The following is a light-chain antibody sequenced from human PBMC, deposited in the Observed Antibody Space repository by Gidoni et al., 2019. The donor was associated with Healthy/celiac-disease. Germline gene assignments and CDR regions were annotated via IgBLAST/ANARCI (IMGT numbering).Light chain of an antibody. Sequence: DIVMNQSPDSLAVSLGERATINCKSSQSVLYSSNNKSYLAWYQQKPGQPPKLLIYWASTRESGVPDRFSGSGSGTDFTLTSSSLQAEDVAVYYCQQYYSTLPYTFGQGTKLEIK. CDR3: QQYYSTLPYT. CDR1: QSVLYSSNNKSY. V-gene: IGKV4-1*01. J-gene: IGKJ2*01. CDR2: WAS.